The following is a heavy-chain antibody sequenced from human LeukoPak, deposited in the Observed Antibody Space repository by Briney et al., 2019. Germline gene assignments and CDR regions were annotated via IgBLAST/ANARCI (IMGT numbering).Heavy chain of an antibody. J-gene: IGHJ6*03. CDR2: IYTSGST. CDR1: GGSISSGSYY. CDR3: ARADDYRHYYYYMDV. Sequence: SQTLSLTCTVSGGSISSGSYYWSWIRQPAGKGLERIGRIYTSGSTNYNPSLKSRVTISVDTSKNQFSLKLSSVTAADTAVYYCARADDYRHYYYYMDVWGKGTTVTVSS. V-gene: IGHV4-61*02. D-gene: IGHD4-11*01.